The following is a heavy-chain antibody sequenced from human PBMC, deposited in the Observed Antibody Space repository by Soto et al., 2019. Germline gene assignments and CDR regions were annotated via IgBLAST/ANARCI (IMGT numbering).Heavy chain of an antibody. D-gene: IGHD2-2*01. J-gene: IGHJ6*02. V-gene: IGHV4-59*01. Sequence: KGMEWIGYIYYSGSTNYNPSLKSRVTISVDPSKNQFSLKLSSVTAADTAVYYCARDVRYCSSTSCPSHYYGMDVWGQGPTVTSP. CDR3: ARDVRYCSSTSCPSHYYGMDV. CDR2: IYYSGST.